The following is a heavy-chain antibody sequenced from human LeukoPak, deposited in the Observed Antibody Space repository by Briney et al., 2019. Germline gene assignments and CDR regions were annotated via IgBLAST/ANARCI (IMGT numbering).Heavy chain of an antibody. Sequence: ESLKISCKGSGYGFTSYWISWVRQMPGKGLEWMGRIEPSDSYTNYSPSFQGHVTISADKSISTAYLQWSSLKASDTAMYYCARSTPPYYYDSSGYYPWGQGTLVTVSS. CDR3: ARSTPPYYYDSSGYYP. J-gene: IGHJ5*02. CDR1: GYGFTSYW. V-gene: IGHV5-10-1*01. CDR2: IEPSDSYT. D-gene: IGHD3-22*01.